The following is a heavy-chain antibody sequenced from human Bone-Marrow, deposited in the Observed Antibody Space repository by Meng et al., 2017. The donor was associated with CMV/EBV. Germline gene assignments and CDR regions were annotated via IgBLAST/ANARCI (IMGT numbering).Heavy chain of an antibody. D-gene: IGHD4-17*01. V-gene: IGHV1-18*01. Sequence: ASVKVSCKASGYTFISYGSSWVRQAPGQGLEWMGWISACNDNTNYAQKLQGRVTMTTDTATSTAYLELTSLRSDDTAVYYCARGGYGDYEYDYWAQGTLVTVS. CDR1: GYTFISYG. CDR3: ARGGYGDYEYDY. J-gene: IGHJ4*02. CDR2: ISACNDNT.